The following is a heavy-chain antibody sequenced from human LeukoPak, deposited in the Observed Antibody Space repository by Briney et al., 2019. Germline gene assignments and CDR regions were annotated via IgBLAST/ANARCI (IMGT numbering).Heavy chain of an antibody. V-gene: IGHV1-69*13. D-gene: IGHD5-18*01. Sequence: SVKVSCKASGGTFSSYAISWVRQAPGRGLEWMGGIIPIFGTANYAQKFQGRVTITADESTSTAYMELSSLRSEDTAVYYCARGGYSCGHDIDYWGQGTLVTVSS. J-gene: IGHJ4*02. CDR3: ARGGYSCGHDIDY. CDR2: IIPIFGTA. CDR1: GGTFSSYA.